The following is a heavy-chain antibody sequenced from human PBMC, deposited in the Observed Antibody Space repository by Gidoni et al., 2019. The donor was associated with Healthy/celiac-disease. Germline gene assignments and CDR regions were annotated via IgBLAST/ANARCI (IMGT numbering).Heavy chain of an antibody. D-gene: IGHD3-22*01. CDR1: GYTFTSYG. Sequence: QVQLVQSGAEVKKPGASVKVSCKASGYTFTSYGISWVRQAPGQGLEWMGWISAYNGNTNYAQKLQGRVTMTTDTSTSTAYMELRSLRSDDTAVYYCARAYYDSSGYYSPQDYYYYYGMDVWGQGTTVTVSS. V-gene: IGHV1-18*01. J-gene: IGHJ6*02. CDR2: ISAYNGNT. CDR3: ARAYYDSSGYYSPQDYYYYYGMDV.